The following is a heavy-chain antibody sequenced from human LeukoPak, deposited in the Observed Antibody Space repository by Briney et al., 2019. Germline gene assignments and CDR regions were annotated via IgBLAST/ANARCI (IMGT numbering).Heavy chain of an antibody. J-gene: IGHJ6*03. CDR1: GFTFSNYA. D-gene: IGHD2-2*01. CDR3: AKDLYCSSTSCYMDV. Sequence: GGSLRLSCAASGFTFSNYAMSWVRQAPGKGLEWVSGISGSGGYTYYADSVKGRFTISRDNSNNTPYLQMNSLRAEDTAVYYCAKDLYCSSTSCYMDVWGKGTMVTVSS. CDR2: ISGSGGYT. V-gene: IGHV3-23*01.